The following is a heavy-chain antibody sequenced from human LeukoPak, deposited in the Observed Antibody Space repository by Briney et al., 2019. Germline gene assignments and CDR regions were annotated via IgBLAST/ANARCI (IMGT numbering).Heavy chain of an antibody. CDR2: IYSGGST. V-gene: IGHV3-53*01. CDR1: GFTVSSNY. Sequence: GGSLRLSCAASGFTVSSNYMSWVRQAPGKGLEWVSVIYSGGSTYYADSVKGRFTISRDNSKNTLYLQMNSLRAEDTAVYYCAREDLDGSGSYNWFDPWGQRTLVTVSS. J-gene: IGHJ5*02. D-gene: IGHD3-10*01. CDR3: AREDLDGSGSYNWFDP.